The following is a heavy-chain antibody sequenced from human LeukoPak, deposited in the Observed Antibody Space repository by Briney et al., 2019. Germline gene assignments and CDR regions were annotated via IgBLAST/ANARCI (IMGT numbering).Heavy chain of an antibody. J-gene: IGHJ4*02. CDR1: GYSSTNYY. CDR3: ARTRGYYFDY. V-gene: IGHV1-46*01. Sequence: ASVKVSCKASGYSSTNYYMHWVRQAPGQGLEWMTMINPSGGSKTYAQNFQDRVTVTRGMSTSTVYMELSSLTSEDTAVYYCARTRGYYFDYWGQGTLVTVSS. CDR2: INPSGGSK.